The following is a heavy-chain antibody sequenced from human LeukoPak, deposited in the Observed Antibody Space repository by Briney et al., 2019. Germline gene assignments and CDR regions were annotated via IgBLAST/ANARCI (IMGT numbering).Heavy chain of an antibody. V-gene: IGHV3-11*06. CDR2: ISSSSSYI. Sequence: PGGSLRLSCAASGFIFSVYYMSWIRQAPGKGLEWVSCISSSSSYIYYADSLKGRFTVSRDNAKNSLYLQMNSLRAEDTAVYYCARDKYNSGGDGDFDYWGQGTLVTVSS. CDR3: ARDKYNSGGDGDFDY. CDR1: GFIFSVYY. D-gene: IGHD6-19*01. J-gene: IGHJ4*02.